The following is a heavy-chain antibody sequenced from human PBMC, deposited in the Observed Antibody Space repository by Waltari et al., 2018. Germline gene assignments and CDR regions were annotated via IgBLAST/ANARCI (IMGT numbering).Heavy chain of an antibody. CDR2: IYYSGST. CDR3: ARLWYSSSWYWFDP. V-gene: IGHV4-59*12. Sequence: QVQLQESGPGLVKPSETLSLTCTVSGGSISSYYWSWIRQPPGKGLEWIGYIYYSGSTNYNPSLKSRVTISVDTSKNQFSLKLSSVTAADTAVYYCARLWYSSSWYWFDPWGQGTLVTVSS. CDR1: GGSISSYY. J-gene: IGHJ5*02. D-gene: IGHD6-13*01.